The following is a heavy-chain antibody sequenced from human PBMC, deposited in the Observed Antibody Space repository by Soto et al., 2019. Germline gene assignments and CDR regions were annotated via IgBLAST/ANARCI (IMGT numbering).Heavy chain of an antibody. D-gene: IGHD3-16*02. CDR3: ARGISYRWVY. J-gene: IGHJ4*02. CDR2: IHHSGIT. Sequence: TSETLSLTCTVSGDSLSTDYLWSWVRQPPGKGLEWIGEIHHSGITNYIQSVRSRVTMSVDKSNNQVSLELTSVATADTAVYYCARGISYRWVYWGQGILVTVSS. CDR1: GDSLSTDYL. V-gene: IGHV4-4*02.